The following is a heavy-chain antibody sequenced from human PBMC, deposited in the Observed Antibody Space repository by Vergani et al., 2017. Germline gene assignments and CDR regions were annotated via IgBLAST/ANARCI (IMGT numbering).Heavy chain of an antibody. CDR3: ARDRVAVASRYWFDP. CDR2: INPSGGST. CDR1: GYTFTSYY. V-gene: IGHV1-46*01. J-gene: IGHJ5*02. Sequence: QVQLVQSGAEVKKPGASVKVSCKASGYTFTSYYMHWVRQAPGQGLEWMGIINPSGGSTSYAQKFQGRVTMTRDTSTSTVYMELSSLRSEDTAVYYCARDRVAVASRYWFDPWGQGTLVTVSS. D-gene: IGHD6-19*01.